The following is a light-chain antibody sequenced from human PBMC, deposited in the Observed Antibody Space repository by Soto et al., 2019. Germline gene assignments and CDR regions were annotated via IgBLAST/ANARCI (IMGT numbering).Light chain of an antibody. V-gene: IGKV3-20*01. CDR2: GAS. Sequence: EIVLTQSPGTLSLSPGERATLSCRASQSVSSSYLAWYQQKPGQAPRLLIYGASSRATGIPDRFSGSGSGTDFTLTISSLEPEDFAVYYCQQYGSSPPWTVGQGTKGEIK. CDR3: QQYGSSPPWT. CDR1: QSVSSSY. J-gene: IGKJ1*01.